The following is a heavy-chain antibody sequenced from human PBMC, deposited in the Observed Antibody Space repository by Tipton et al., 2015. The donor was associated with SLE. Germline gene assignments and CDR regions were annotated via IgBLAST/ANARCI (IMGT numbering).Heavy chain of an antibody. J-gene: IGHJ4*02. CDR2: MYHNGVT. Sequence: TLSLTCTVSGSSITSDFYWGWVRQPPGKGLEWIGSMYHNGVTYYNPSLKSRVSMSVDTSKNQFSLKLNSVTAADTALYYCARHGGRFLDYWGRGTLVSVSS. V-gene: IGHV4-38-2*02. CDR3: ARHGGRFLDY. CDR1: GSSITSDFY. D-gene: IGHD3-16*01.